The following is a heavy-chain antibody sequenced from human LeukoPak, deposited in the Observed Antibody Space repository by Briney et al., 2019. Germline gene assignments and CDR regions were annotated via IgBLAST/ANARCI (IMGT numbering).Heavy chain of an antibody. J-gene: IGHJ4*02. D-gene: IGHD2-2*01. Sequence: GRSLRLSCAASGFTFSSYAMHWVRQAPGKGLEWVAVISYDGSNKYYADSVKGRFTISRDNSKNTLYLQMNSLRAEDTAVYYCARDRAVPAAKPYSFDYWGQEPLVTASS. CDR2: ISYDGSNK. V-gene: IGHV3-30-3*01. CDR1: GFTFSSYA. CDR3: ARDRAVPAAKPYSFDY.